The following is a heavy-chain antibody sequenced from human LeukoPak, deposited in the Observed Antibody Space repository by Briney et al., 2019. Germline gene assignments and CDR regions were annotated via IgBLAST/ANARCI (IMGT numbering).Heavy chain of an antibody. V-gene: IGHV3-15*01. J-gene: IGHJ4*02. CDR2: IKSEPDGGTT. D-gene: IGHD5-18*01. Sequence: GGSLRLSCAGSGFXFSNAWMSWVRQAPGKGLEWVGRIKSEPDGGTTDYAAPVKGKFTISRDDSKNTLYLQMNSLRAEDTALYYCTTDDRGYSYAPRYWGQGTLVTVSS. CDR3: TTDDRGYSYAPRY. CDR1: GFXFSNAW.